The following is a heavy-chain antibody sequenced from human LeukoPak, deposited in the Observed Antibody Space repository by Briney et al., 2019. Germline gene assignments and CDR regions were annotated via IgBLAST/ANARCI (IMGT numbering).Heavy chain of an antibody. J-gene: IGHJ4*02. Sequence: PGGSLRLSCAASGFTFSSYAMSWVRQAPGKGLEWLSAISGSGGSTYYADSVKGRFTISRDNSKNTLYLQMNSLRAEDTAVYYCAKDPRKQWLVRYYFDYWGQGTLVTVSS. CDR1: GFTFSSYA. V-gene: IGHV3-23*01. CDR2: ISGSGGST. D-gene: IGHD6-19*01. CDR3: AKDPRKQWLVRYYFDY.